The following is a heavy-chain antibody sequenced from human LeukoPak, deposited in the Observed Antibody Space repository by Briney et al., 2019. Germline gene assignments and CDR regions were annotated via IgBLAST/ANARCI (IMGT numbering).Heavy chain of an antibody. CDR2: ISYSGTT. CDR1: GGSLRDYF. CDR3: ARDLVTVTKGFDI. Sequence: SETLSLTCAVSGGSLRDYFWNWIRQPPGKGLEWLGEISYSGTTNSNPSLRSRVAVSIDTSKNQFSLKLRSVTAADTAVYYCARDLVTVTKGFDIWGQGTMVSVSS. J-gene: IGHJ3*02. D-gene: IGHD4-17*01. V-gene: IGHV4-34*01.